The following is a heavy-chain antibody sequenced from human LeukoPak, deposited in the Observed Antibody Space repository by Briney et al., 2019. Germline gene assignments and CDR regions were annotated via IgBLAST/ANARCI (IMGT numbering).Heavy chain of an antibody. Sequence: PGGSLRLSCAASGFTFSTYAMSWVRQAPGKGLEWVSGISETGGSADYADSVKGRFTISRDNSKNTLYLQMNSLRVEDTAVYYCAKCYCSSGSCKRRSFDYWGQGTLVTVSS. J-gene: IGHJ4*02. CDR1: GFTFSTYA. D-gene: IGHD2-15*01. CDR3: AKCYCSSGSCKRRSFDY. CDR2: ISETGGSA. V-gene: IGHV3-23*01.